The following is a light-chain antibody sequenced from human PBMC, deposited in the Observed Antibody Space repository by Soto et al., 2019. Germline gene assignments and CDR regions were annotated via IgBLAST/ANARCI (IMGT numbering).Light chain of an antibody. J-gene: IGKJ4*01. Sequence: EIVLTQSPGTLSLSPGEGASLSCRASQSVTIIYFGWFQQTPGQAPRLVIYGTSRRAVGIPDRVSGMGSGRQVTLTMSRVEPADLAVNACQQYIRWPLTFGGGTKVEIK. CDR3: QQYIRWPLT. CDR1: QSVTIIY. V-gene: IGKV3-20*01. CDR2: GTS.